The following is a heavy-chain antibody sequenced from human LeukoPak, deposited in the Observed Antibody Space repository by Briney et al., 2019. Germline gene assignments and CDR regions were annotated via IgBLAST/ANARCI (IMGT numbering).Heavy chain of an antibody. CDR3: VREYSSSSGRAFDI. CDR1: GCTFSSYW. J-gene: IGHJ3*02. Sequence: GGSLRLSCAASGCTFSSYWMHWVRQAPGRGLVWVSRISTDGSSTNSADSVKGRLTISRDNAKNTLYLQMNSLRAEDTAVYYCVREYSSSSGRAFDIWGQGTMVTVSP. CDR2: ISTDGSST. V-gene: IGHV3-74*01. D-gene: IGHD6-6*01.